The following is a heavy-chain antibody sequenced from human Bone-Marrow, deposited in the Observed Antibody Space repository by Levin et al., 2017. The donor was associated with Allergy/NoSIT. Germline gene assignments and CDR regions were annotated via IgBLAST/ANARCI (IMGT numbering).Heavy chain of an antibody. CDR3: AKDTEYYYDSTGYYNY. D-gene: IGHD3-22*01. Sequence: SLKISCAASGFNFDHYAMHWVRQAPGKGLEWVSGISCNSGSIGYEDSVKGRFTISRDNAKNSLYLQMTSLRPEDTAFYYCAKDTEYYYDSTGYYNYWGQGTLVTVSS. CDR1: GFNFDHYA. V-gene: IGHV3-9*01. CDR2: ISCNSGSI. J-gene: IGHJ4*02.